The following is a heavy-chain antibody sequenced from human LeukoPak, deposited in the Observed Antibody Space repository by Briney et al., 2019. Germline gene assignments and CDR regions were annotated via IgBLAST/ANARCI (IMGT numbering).Heavy chain of an antibody. CDR2: ISGSGSRI. D-gene: IGHD3-22*01. Sequence: GGSLRLSCAASGFTFSSYSMNWVRQAPGKGLEWVSAISGSGSRIYYADSVKGRFTISRDNSKNTLYLQMNSLRAEDTAVYYCAKRQDDDSGYFDYWGQGTLVTVSS. V-gene: IGHV3-23*01. CDR3: AKRQDDDSGYFDY. J-gene: IGHJ4*02. CDR1: GFTFSSYS.